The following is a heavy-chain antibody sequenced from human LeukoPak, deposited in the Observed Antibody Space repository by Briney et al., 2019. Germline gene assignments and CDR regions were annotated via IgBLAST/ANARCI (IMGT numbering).Heavy chain of an antibody. CDR1: GGSISTSSYY. J-gene: IGHJ4*02. Sequence: SETLSLTCTVSGGSISTSSYYWGWIRQPPGKGLEWIGYIYYSGSTYYNPSLKSRVTISVDTSKNQFSLKLSSVTAADTAVYYCARGYDYVWGWAYWGQGTLVTVSS. D-gene: IGHD3-16*01. V-gene: IGHV4-31*03. CDR2: IYYSGST. CDR3: ARGYDYVWGWAY.